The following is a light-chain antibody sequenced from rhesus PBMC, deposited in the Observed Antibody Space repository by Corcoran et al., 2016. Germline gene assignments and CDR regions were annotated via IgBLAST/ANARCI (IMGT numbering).Light chain of an antibody. CDR3: QQHNSYPRT. Sequence: DIQMTQSPSSLSASVGDTVTSTCRASQGISNDLAWYQQKPGKAPKPLIYYASKLESGVPSRVSGSGSGTDFTRTISSLQPEDFAIYYCQQHNSYPRTFGQGTKVEIK. CDR1: QGISND. CDR2: YAS. V-gene: IGKV1S14*01. J-gene: IGKJ1*01.